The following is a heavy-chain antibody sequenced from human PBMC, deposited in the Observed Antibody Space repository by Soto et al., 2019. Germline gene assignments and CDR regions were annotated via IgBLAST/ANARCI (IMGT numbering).Heavy chain of an antibody. J-gene: IGHJ2*01. CDR1: DGFIISDY. Sequence: PQTKSLTCTVSDGFIISDYLCWIRQPPGKGLEWIGYIYYSGSTNYNPSLKSRVTISVDTSKNQFSLKLSSVTAADTAVYYCARFNWYFDLWGRGTLVTVSS. CDR3: ARFNWYFDL. V-gene: IGHV4-59*08. CDR2: IYYSGST.